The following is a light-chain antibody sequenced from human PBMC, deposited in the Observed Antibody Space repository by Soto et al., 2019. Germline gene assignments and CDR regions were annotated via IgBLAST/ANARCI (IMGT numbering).Light chain of an antibody. CDR1: QSATYY. J-gene: IGKJ4*01. Sequence: EIVLTQSPGTLSLSPGERPTLSCRARQSATYYLAWYQQKPGQAPRLLIYXXSSRATGVQDRFTGSGSGTDVTLTSSRLEPEDFAVYDWQHCQPYGDSLPLTFGGGTKVDIK. V-gene: IGKV3-20*01. CDR3: QHCQPYGDSLPLT. CDR2: XXS.